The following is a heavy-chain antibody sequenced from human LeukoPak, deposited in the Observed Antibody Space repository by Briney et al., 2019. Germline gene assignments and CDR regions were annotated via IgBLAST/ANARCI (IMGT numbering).Heavy chain of an antibody. D-gene: IGHD4-17*01. V-gene: IGHV4-61*02. Sequence: SETLSLTCTVSGGSISSESYYWSWIRQPAGKGLEWIGRINTSGNINYNPSLKNRVTITVDTSKNQFSLKLRSVTAADTAVFYCARQGYADFSPRPFDYWGQGTLVTVSS. CDR1: GGSISSESYY. CDR3: ARQGYADFSPRPFDY. J-gene: IGHJ4*02. CDR2: INTSGNI.